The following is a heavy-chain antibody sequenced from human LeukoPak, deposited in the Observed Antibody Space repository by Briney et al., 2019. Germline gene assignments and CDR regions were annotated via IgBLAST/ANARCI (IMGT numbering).Heavy chain of an antibody. CDR2: INHSGST. V-gene: IGHV4-34*01. CDR3: ARAQGMATIRRYFDY. J-gene: IGHJ4*02. D-gene: IGHD5-24*01. Sequence: PSETLSLTCAVYGGSFSGYYWSWIRQPPGKGLEWIGEINHSGSTNYNPSLKSRVTISVDTSKNQFSLKLSSVTAADTAVYYCARAQGMATIRRYFDYWGQGTLVTVSS. CDR1: GGSFSGYY.